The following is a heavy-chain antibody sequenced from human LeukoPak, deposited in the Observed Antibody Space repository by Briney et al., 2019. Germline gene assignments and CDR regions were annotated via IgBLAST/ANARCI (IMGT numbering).Heavy chain of an antibody. CDR2: IYGGGIT. V-gene: IGHV3-53*01. J-gene: IGHJ4*02. CDR1: GFTVSSNY. Sequence: GGSLRLSCAASGFTVSSNYMSWVRQAPGKGLEWVSVIYGGGITYYADSVKGRFAMSRDNSKNTLYLQMSSLRAEDTAVYYCARGPFYDSSAYHSFDYWGQGTLVTVSS. CDR3: ARGPFYDSSAYHSFDY. D-gene: IGHD3-22*01.